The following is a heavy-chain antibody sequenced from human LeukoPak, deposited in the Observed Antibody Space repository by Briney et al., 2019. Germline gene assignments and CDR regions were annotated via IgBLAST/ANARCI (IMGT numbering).Heavy chain of an antibody. D-gene: IGHD2-2*02. Sequence: SETLSLTCAVYGGFFSGYYWSWIRQPPGKGLEWIGEINHSGSTNYNPSLKSRVTISVDTSKNQFSLKLSSVTAADTAVYYCARGRYCSSTSCYISYYYYMDVWGKGTTVTVSS. CDR1: GGFFSGYY. J-gene: IGHJ6*03. CDR2: INHSGST. CDR3: ARGRYCSSTSCYISYYYYMDV. V-gene: IGHV4-34*01.